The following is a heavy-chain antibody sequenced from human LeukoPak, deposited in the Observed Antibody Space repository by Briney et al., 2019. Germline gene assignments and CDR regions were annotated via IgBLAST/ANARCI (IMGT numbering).Heavy chain of an antibody. V-gene: IGHV4-59*01. D-gene: IGHD6-19*01. CDR2: IYYSGST. CDR3: AREATITVAGTRKFDY. Sequence: SETLSLTXTVSGGSISDYYWSWIRQPPGKGLERIGYIYYSGSTNYNPSLKSRVTISREMSKNQFSLKLSSVTAADTAVYFCAREATITVAGTRKFDYWGQGTLVTVSS. CDR1: GGSISDYY. J-gene: IGHJ4*02.